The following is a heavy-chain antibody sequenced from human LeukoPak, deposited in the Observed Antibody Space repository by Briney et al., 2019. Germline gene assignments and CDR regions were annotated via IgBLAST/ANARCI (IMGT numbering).Heavy chain of an antibody. CDR2: ISGSGGST. CDR3: AKAPVPPRLGVISWFDP. V-gene: IGHV3-23*01. J-gene: IGHJ5*02. D-gene: IGHD3-10*01. Sequence: GGSLRLSCAAPGFTFSSYAMSWVRQAPGKGLEWVSAISGSGGSTYYADSVKGRFTISRDNSKNTLYLQMNSLRAEDTAVYYCAKAPVPPRLGVISWFDPWGQGTLVTVSS. CDR1: GFTFSSYA.